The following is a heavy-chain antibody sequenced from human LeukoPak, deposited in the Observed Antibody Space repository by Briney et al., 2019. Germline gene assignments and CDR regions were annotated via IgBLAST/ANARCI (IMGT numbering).Heavy chain of an antibody. D-gene: IGHD2-15*01. CDR3: TRGLVVLSATSWAFDI. V-gene: IGHV1-8*01. J-gene: IGHJ3*02. CDR2: MNPNSGNT. CDR1: GYTFTSYD. Sequence: ASVKVSCKASGYTFTSYDINWVRQATGQGLEWMGWMNPNSGNTGYAQKFQARVSKTRSTSISTAYMELSSLRSEGTAVYYCTRGLVVLSATSWAFDIWGHGTMVTVSS.